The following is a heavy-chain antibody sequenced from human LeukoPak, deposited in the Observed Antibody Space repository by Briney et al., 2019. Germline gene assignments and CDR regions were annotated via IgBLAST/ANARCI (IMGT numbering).Heavy chain of an antibody. V-gene: IGHV3-30-3*01. D-gene: IGHD3-22*01. CDR2: ISYDGSNK. CDR1: GFTFSSYA. J-gene: IGHJ4*02. Sequence: GGSLRLSCAASGFTFSSYAMPWVRQAPGKGLEWVAVISYDGSNKYYADSVKGRFTISRDNSKNTLYLQMNSLRAEDTAVYYCARDPSDYYDSSGYDYWGQGTLVTVSS. CDR3: ARDPSDYYDSSGYDY.